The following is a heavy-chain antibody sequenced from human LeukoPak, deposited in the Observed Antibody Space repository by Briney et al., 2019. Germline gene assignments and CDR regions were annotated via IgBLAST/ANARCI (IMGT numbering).Heavy chain of an antibody. CDR1: GFTVSSNY. V-gene: IGHV3-53*01. J-gene: IGHJ4*02. D-gene: IGHD6-13*01. Sequence: GGSLRLSCAASGFTVSSNYMSWVRQAPGKGLEWVSVIYSGGSTYYADSVKGRFTISRDNPKNTLYLQMNSLRAEDTAVYYCARVTAAAGTGDYWGQGTLVTVSS. CDR2: IYSGGST. CDR3: ARVTAAAGTGDY.